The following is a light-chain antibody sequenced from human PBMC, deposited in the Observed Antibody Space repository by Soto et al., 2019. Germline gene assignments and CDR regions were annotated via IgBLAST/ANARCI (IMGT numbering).Light chain of an antibody. J-gene: IGLJ3*02. Sequence: QAVVTQEPSLTVSPGGTVTLTCGSSTGAVSRGHSPYWFQQKPGQAPRTLIYDTSKKHSWTAARFSGSLLGGKAALTLSGAQPGDEAEYYCLLSYSAAWVFGGGTKLTVL. V-gene: IGLV7-46*01. CDR1: TGAVSRGHS. CDR3: LLSYSAAWV. CDR2: DTS.